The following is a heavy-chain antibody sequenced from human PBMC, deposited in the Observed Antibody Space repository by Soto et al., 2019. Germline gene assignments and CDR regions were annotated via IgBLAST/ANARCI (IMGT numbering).Heavy chain of an antibody. J-gene: IGHJ6*02. Sequence: ASVKVSCKASGYTFTSYGISWVRQAPGQGLEWMGWISAYNGNTNYAQKLQGRVTMTTDTSTSTAYMELRSLRSDDTAVYYCARMTIFGVVISGFEDYYYGMDVWGQGTTVTVSS. CDR2: ISAYNGNT. V-gene: IGHV1-18*01. D-gene: IGHD3-3*01. CDR1: GYTFTSYG. CDR3: ARMTIFGVVISGFEDYYYGMDV.